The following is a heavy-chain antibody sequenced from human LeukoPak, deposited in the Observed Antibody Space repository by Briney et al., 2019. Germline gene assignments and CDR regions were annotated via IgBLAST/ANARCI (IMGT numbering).Heavy chain of an antibody. V-gene: IGHV4-34*01. J-gene: IGHJ4*02. CDR3: ARVRRWFGELLKTRRGQYYFDY. CDR1: GGSFSGYY. CDR2: INHSGST. Sequence: PSETLSLTCAVYGGSFSGYYWSWIRQPPGKGLEWIGEINHSGSTNYNPSLKSRVTISVDTSKNQFSPKLSSVTAADTAVYYCARVRRWFGELLKTRRGQYYFDYWGQGTLVTVSS. D-gene: IGHD3-10*01.